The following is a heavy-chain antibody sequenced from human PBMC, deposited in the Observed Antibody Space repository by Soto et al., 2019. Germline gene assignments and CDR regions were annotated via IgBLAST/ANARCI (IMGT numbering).Heavy chain of an antibody. CDR1: GYSFTSYW. Sequence: GESLKISCKGSGYSFTSYWIGWVRQMPGKGLEWMGIIYPGDSDTRDSPSFQGQVTSSADKAISTAYLQWSSLKASDTAMYYCARHSYESSGYYLDYGGQGTLVTVSS. V-gene: IGHV5-51*01. CDR3: ARHSYESSGYYLDY. J-gene: IGHJ4*02. CDR2: IYPGDSDT. D-gene: IGHD3-22*01.